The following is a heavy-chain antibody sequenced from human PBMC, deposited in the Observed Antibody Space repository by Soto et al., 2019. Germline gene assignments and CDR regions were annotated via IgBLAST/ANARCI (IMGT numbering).Heavy chain of an antibody. V-gene: IGHV3-21*01. Sequence: GSLRLSCAASGFTFSSYSMNWVRQAPGKGLEWVSSISSSSSYIYYADSVKGRFTISRDNAKNSLYLQMNSLRAEDTAVYYCARESPRYYYGMDVWGQGTTVTVSS. CDR2: ISSSSSYI. CDR1: GFTFSSYS. CDR3: ARESPRYYYGMDV. J-gene: IGHJ6*02.